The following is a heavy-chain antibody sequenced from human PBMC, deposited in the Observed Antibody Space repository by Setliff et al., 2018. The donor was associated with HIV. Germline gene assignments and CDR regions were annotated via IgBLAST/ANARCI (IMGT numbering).Heavy chain of an antibody. D-gene: IGHD3-10*01. CDR3: ARNPQGSYWVTRYGMDV. CDR1: GFTFSSYS. Sequence: GGSLRLSCAASGFTFSSYSMNWVRQAPGKGLEWVGRILSNIGGGTTDYAEPVKGRITISRDDSKNTLYLQMNSLRVEDTAMYYCARNPQGSYWVTRYGMDVWGRGTTVTVS. V-gene: IGHV3-15*01. J-gene: IGHJ6*02. CDR2: ILSNIGGGTT.